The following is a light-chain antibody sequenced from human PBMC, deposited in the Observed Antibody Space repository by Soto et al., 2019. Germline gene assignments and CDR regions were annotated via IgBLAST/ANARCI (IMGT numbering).Light chain of an antibody. CDR2: LYSDGSH. CDR1: SGHSSYA. J-gene: IGLJ3*02. Sequence: QPVLTQSPSASASLGASVTLTCTLSSGHSSYAIAWHQQHPEKGPRYLMKLYSDGSHNKGDGIPDRFSGSSSGAERYLTISSLQSEDEADYYCQTWGTAFRVFGGGTKVTVL. V-gene: IGLV4-69*01. CDR3: QTWGTAFRV.